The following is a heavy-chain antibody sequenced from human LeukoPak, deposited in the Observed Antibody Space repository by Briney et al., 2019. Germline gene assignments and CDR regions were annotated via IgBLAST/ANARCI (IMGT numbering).Heavy chain of an antibody. CDR3: AKGRDSFDY. Sequence: GGSLRLSCAASGFTFNNYAVSWVRQAPGKGLEWVAVISYDGSNKYYADSVKGRFTISRDNSKNTLYLQMNSLRPEDTAVYYCAKGRDSFDYWGQGTLVTVSS. CDR2: ISYDGSNK. D-gene: IGHD2-15*01. J-gene: IGHJ4*02. V-gene: IGHV3-30*18. CDR1: GFTFNNYA.